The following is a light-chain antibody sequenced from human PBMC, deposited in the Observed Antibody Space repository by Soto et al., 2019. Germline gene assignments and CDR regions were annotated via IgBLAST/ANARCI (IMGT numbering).Light chain of an antibody. CDR2: EVT. CDR1: SSDVGGYDY. Sequence: QSVLTQPPSASGSPGQSVTISCTGTSSDVGGYDYVSWYQQHPGKAPKLMIYEVTIRPSGVSDRFSGSKSGNTDSLTVSGLQAEDEADYYCSSYTGGNPSYVFGTGTKLTVL. CDR3: SSYTGGNPSYV. V-gene: IGLV2-8*01. J-gene: IGLJ1*01.